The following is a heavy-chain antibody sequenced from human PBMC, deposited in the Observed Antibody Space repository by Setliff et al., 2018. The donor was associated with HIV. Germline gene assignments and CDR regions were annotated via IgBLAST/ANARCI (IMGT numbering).Heavy chain of an antibody. CDR1: GYTFTTYF. CDR3: ARDDVAAPGSHHDY. J-gene: IGHJ4*02. CDR2: VHAGNSNT. V-gene: IGHV1-3*01. Sequence: ASVKVSCKASGYTFTTYFIHWVRQAPGQRLEWMGWVHAGNSNTKYSQKFQGRVTFTRDTSAHTAYMELSSLTSEDTAVYYCARDDVAAPGSHHDYWGQGTLVTVSS. D-gene: IGHD6-13*01.